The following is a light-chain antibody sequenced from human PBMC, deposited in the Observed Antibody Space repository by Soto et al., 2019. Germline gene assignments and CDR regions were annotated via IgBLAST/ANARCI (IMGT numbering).Light chain of an antibody. V-gene: IGKV1-5*01. J-gene: IGKJ1*01. CDR2: DAS. Sequence: DIQMTQSPSTLSASVGDRVTITCRASQSLNSLLAWYQQKPGRAPKLLIYDASTLESGVPSRFSGSGSGTEFTLTISSLQTDDFATYYCQQYSSYSSWTFGQATKVEIK. CDR1: QSLNSL. CDR3: QQYSSYSSWT.